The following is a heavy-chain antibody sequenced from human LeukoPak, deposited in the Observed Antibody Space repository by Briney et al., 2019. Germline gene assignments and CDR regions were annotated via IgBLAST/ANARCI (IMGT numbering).Heavy chain of an antibody. CDR1: GYSFTAYY. D-gene: IGHD1-26*01. CDR3: ARDRGGGTNDY. CDR2: INPNNGAT. Sequence: ASVKVSCKASGYSFTAYYIHWVRQAPGQGLEWMGWINPNNGATKYAQTFQGRVTMTRDTSIRTVYMELSRLRSDDRAVYYCARDRGGGTNDYWGQGTLVTVSS. J-gene: IGHJ4*02. V-gene: IGHV1-2*02.